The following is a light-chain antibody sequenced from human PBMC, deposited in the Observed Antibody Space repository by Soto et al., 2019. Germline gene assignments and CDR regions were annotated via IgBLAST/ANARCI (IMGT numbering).Light chain of an antibody. CDR1: SRDVGSYNL. CDR2: EVS. V-gene: IGLV2-23*02. Sequence: QSVLTQPASVSGSPGQSITISCTGTSRDVGSYNLVSWYQQHPGKAPKLMIYEVSKRPSGVSNRFSGSKSGNTASLTISGLQAEDEADYYCCSYAGSSSPNWVFGGGTKLTVL. J-gene: IGLJ3*02. CDR3: CSYAGSSSPNWV.